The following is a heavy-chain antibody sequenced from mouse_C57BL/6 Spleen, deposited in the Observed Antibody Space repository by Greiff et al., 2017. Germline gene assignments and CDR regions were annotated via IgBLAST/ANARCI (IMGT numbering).Heavy chain of an antibody. CDR3: VRQRYYGPYAMDY. V-gene: IGHV10-1*01. J-gene: IGHJ4*01. D-gene: IGHD1-2*01. Sequence: EVKLLESGGGLVQPKGSLKLSCAASGFSFNTYAMNWVRQAPGKGLEWVARIRSKSNNYATYYADSVKDRFTISRDDSESMLYLQMNNLKTEDTAMYYCVRQRYYGPYAMDYWGQGTSVTVSS. CDR1: GFSFNTYA. CDR2: IRSKSNNYAT.